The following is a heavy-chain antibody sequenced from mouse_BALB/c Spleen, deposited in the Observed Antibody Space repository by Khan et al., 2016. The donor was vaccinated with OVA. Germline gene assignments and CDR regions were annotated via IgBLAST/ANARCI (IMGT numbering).Heavy chain of an antibody. J-gene: IGHJ4*01. CDR1: GFSLSRYN. D-gene: IGHD2-14*01. V-gene: IGHV2-6-4*01. Sequence: QVQLKESGPGLVAPSQSLSITCSVSGFSLSRYNIHWVRQPPGKGLEWLGMIWGGGGTDYNSTLKSRLSIRKDNSTSQVLLKMNSLQTDDTAKYYCARAYYRYDGYYAMDYWGQGTSVTVSS. CDR3: ARAYYRYDGYYAMDY. CDR2: IWGGGGT.